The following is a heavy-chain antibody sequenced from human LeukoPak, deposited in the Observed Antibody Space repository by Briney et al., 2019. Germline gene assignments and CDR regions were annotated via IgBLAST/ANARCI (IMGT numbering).Heavy chain of an antibody. CDR2: INPSGGST. Sequence: ASVKVSCKASGYTFTSYYMHWVRQAPGQGLEWMGIINPSGGSTNYAQKLQGRVTMTTDTSTSTAYMELRSLRSDDTAVYYCARRGSPQGIAKLDYFDYWGQGTLVTVSS. V-gene: IGHV1-46*01. D-gene: IGHD6-13*01. J-gene: IGHJ4*02. CDR3: ARRGSPQGIAKLDYFDY. CDR1: GYTFTSYY.